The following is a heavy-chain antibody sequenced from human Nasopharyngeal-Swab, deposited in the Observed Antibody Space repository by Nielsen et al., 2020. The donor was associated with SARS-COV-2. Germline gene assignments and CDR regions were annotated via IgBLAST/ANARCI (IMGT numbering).Heavy chain of an antibody. Sequence: WSWIRQSPSRGLEWLGRTYYRSKWYNDYAVSVKSRITINPDTSKNQFSLQLNSVTPEDTAVYYCARDSALSVDYWGQGTLVTVSS. CDR3: ARDSALSVDY. CDR2: TYYRSKWYN. J-gene: IGHJ4*02. V-gene: IGHV6-1*01. D-gene: IGHD3-16*01.